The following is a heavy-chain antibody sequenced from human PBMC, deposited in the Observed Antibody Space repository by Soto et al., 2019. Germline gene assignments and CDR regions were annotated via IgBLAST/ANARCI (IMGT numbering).Heavy chain of an antibody. Sequence: ASVKVSCKASGYTFTSYYMHWVRQAPGQGLEWMGGFDPEDGETIYAQKFQGRVTMTEDTSTDTAYMELSSLRSEDTAVYYCATVAFDYWGQGTLVTVSS. CDR1: GYTFTSYY. CDR3: ATVAFDY. J-gene: IGHJ4*02. V-gene: IGHV1-24*01. CDR2: FDPEDGET.